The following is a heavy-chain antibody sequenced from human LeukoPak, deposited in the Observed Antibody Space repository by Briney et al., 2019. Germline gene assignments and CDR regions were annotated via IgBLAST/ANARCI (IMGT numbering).Heavy chain of an antibody. Sequence: GASVKVSCKASGYTFTSYGISWVRQAPGQGLEWMGRIIPIFGTANYAQKFQGRVTITTDESTSTAYMELSSLRSEDTAVYYCARGSGVVVTAYDYWGQGTLVTVSS. D-gene: IGHD2-21*02. CDR1: GYTFTSYG. CDR2: IIPIFGTA. CDR3: ARGSGVVVTAYDY. J-gene: IGHJ4*02. V-gene: IGHV1-69*05.